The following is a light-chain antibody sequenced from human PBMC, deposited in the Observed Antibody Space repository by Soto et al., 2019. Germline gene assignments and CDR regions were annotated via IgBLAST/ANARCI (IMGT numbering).Light chain of an antibody. CDR2: DAS. CDR3: QQRSNWPPRIT. Sequence: ESVLTQSPATLSLSPGERATLSCRASQSVSSYLAWYQQKPGQAPRLLIYDASNRATGIPARFSGSGSGTDFTLTISSLEPEDFAVYYCQQRSNWPPRITFGQGTRLAI. CDR1: QSVSSY. V-gene: IGKV3-11*01. J-gene: IGKJ5*01.